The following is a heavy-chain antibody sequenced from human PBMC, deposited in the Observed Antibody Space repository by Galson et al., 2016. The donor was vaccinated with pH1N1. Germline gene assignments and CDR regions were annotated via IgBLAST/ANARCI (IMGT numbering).Heavy chain of an antibody. D-gene: IGHD3-3*01. J-gene: IGHJ5*02. CDR3: ARDPQRLRFLEWGVRFDT. CDR2: ISYDGSNK. CDR1: GFTFSTYA. V-gene: IGHV3-30*04. Sequence: SLRLSCAASGFTFSTYAMHWVRQAPGKGLGWVAIISYDGSNKYYADSVRGRFTISRDNSKNTLYLQMNSLRAEDTAVYYCARDPQRLRFLEWGVRFDTWGQGTLVTVSS.